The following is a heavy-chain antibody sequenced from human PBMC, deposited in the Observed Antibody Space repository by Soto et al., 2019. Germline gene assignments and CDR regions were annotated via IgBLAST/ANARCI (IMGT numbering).Heavy chain of an antibody. D-gene: IGHD3-3*01. CDR1: GGSISSYY. CDR3: ARGGERGFWSGDYEVARYYFDY. Sequence: SETLSLTCTVSGGSISSYYWSWIRQPPGKGLEWIGYIYYSGSTNYNPSLKSRVTISVDTSKNQFSLKLSSVTAADTAVYYCARGGERGFWSGDYEVARYYFDYWGQGTLVTVSS. CDR2: IYYSGST. J-gene: IGHJ4*02. V-gene: IGHV4-59*01.